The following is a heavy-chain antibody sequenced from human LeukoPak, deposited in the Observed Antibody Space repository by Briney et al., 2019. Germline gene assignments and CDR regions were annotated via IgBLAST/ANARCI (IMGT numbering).Heavy chain of an antibody. CDR1: GGSISNYY. CDR3: ARASGSVIYYNSCDS. D-gene: IGHD3-10*01. CDR2: IHYSGST. Sequence: SETLSLTCTVSGGSISNYYWSWIRQPPGKGLEWIGYIHYSGSTNYNPSLTSRVTISADTSKNQFFLKINSVTAADTAVYYCARASGSVIYYNSCDSWGQGILVAVSS. V-gene: IGHV4-59*08. J-gene: IGHJ5*01.